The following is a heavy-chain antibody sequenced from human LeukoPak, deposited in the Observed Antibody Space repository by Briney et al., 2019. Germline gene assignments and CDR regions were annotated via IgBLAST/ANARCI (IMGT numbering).Heavy chain of an antibody. CDR2: INPSGGST. V-gene: IGHV1-46*01. CDR3: AREDVVLVDAVRYFYYGMDV. Sequence: APVKVSCKASGYNFISYYMHWVRQAPGQGLEWMGIINPSGGSTSYAQKFQDRVTMTRDTSTSTAYMELSSLKSEDTAVYYCAREDVVLVDAVRYFYYGMDVWGQGTTVTVSS. CDR1: GYNFISYY. D-gene: IGHD2-8*01. J-gene: IGHJ6*02.